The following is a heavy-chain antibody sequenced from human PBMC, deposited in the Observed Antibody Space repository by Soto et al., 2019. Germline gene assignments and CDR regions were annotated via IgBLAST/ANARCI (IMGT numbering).Heavy chain of an antibody. J-gene: IGHJ4*02. CDR1: GGSFTSNNW. CDR2: IYRTRST. Sequence: PSETLSLTCAVSGGSFTSNNWWSWVRQPPGEGLEGSGEIYRTRSTNYNPSLKSRVTISLDKSENQSSLKVTSLTAADTAVYSCASRDPGTSVDYWGQGTLVTVSS. V-gene: IGHV4-4*02. CDR3: ASRDPGTSVDY. D-gene: IGHD1-1*01.